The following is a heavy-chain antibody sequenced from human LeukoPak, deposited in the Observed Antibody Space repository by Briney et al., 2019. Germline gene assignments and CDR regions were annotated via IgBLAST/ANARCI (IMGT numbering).Heavy chain of an antibody. CDR2: INHSGST. CDR3: ARVNPYYDYVWGSYRYTGTVDY. V-gene: IGHV4-34*01. CDR1: GGSFSGYY. D-gene: IGHD3-16*02. J-gene: IGHJ4*02. Sequence: SETLSLTCAVYGGSFSGYYWSWIRQPPGKGLEWIGEINHSGSTNYNPSLKSRVTISVDTSKNQFSLKLSSVTAADTAVYYCARVNPYYDYVWGSYRYTGTVDYWGQGTLVTVSS.